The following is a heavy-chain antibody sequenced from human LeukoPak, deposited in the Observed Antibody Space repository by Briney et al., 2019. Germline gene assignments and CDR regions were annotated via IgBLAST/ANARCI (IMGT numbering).Heavy chain of an antibody. CDR1: GGSISSGGYS. J-gene: IGHJ4*02. CDR2: IYHSGST. Sequence: SETLSLTCGVSGGSISSGGYSWSWIRQPPGKGLEWVGYIYHSGSTYYNPSLKSRVTISVDRSKNQFSLKLSSVTAADTAVYYCARATDYSDPHYDYWGQGTLVTVSS. CDR3: ARATDYSDPHYDY. D-gene: IGHD3-22*01. V-gene: IGHV4-30-2*01.